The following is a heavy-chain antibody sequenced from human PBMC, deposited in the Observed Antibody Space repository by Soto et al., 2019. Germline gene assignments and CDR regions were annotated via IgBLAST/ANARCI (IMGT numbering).Heavy chain of an antibody. CDR2: INVYSGKT. V-gene: IGHV1-18*04. CDR3: SRVTSSGDNDY. CDR1: GYIFAIYH. D-gene: IGHD6-19*01. Sequence: QVQLVQSGAEVKKPGASVRVSCKASGYIFAIYHISWVRQAPGQGLEWMGWINVYSGKTNYAQKVQGRVTMTTDTSTSTAYMELRSMRADDTAVYYCSRVTSSGDNDYWGQGTLVTVSS. J-gene: IGHJ4*02.